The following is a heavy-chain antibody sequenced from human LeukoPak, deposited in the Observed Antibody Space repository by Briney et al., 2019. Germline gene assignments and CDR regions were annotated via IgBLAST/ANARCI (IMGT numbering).Heavy chain of an antibody. V-gene: IGHV1-8*01. J-gene: IGHJ4*02. CDR2: MNPNSGNT. CDR1: GYTFTSYD. D-gene: IGHD3-16*02. CDR3: ARKGSRWGSYRYDFDY. Sequence: GASVKVSCKASGYTFTSYDINWVRQATGQGLEWMGWMNPNSGNTGYAQKFQGRVTMTRNTSISTAYVELSSLRSADTAVYYCARKGSRWGSYRYDFDYWGQGTLVTVSS.